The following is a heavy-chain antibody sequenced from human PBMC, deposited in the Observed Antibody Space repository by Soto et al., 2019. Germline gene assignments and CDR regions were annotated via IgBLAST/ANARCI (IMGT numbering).Heavy chain of an antibody. CDR1: GGTFSSYA. CDR3: ARDMQDTYSSSYSFDY. V-gene: IGHV1-69*13. J-gene: IGHJ4*02. D-gene: IGHD6-6*01. Sequence: GASVKVSCKASGGTFSSYAISWVRQAPGQGLEWMGGIIPIFGTADYAQKFQGRVTITADESTSTAYMELSSLRSEDTAVYYCARDMQDTYSSSYSFDYWGQGTLVTVS. CDR2: IIPIFGTA.